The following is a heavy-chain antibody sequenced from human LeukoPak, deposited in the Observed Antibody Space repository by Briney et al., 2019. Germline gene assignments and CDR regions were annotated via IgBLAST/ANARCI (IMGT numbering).Heavy chain of an antibody. J-gene: IGHJ4*02. D-gene: IGHD1-26*01. V-gene: IGHV4-59*05. CDR3: ARRSSISGSYFSDY. Sequence: PSETLSLTCTVSGGSISSYYWSWIRQPAGKGLEWIGSIYYSGSTYYNPSLKSRVTISVDTSKNQFSLKLSSVTAADTAVYYCARRSSISGSYFSDYWGQGTLVTVSS. CDR1: GGSISSYY. CDR2: IYYSGST.